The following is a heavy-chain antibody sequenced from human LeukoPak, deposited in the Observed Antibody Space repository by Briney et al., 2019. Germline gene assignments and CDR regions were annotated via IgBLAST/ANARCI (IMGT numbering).Heavy chain of an antibody. CDR2: ISNVTRNK. Sequence: PRGCPTVSCAATGLTSSGYAMHCSRQAPGMRLEWVAVISNVTRNKYYAYSVKGRLTLSRDNSKNTLYLQMNSLRAEKKALYNCAIDGRDIVVEPDQTLDDWGQGTLVTVSS. CDR3: AIDGRDIVVEPDQTLDD. J-gene: IGHJ4*01. D-gene: IGHD2-2*01. V-gene: IGHV3-30*04. CDR1: GLTSSGYA.